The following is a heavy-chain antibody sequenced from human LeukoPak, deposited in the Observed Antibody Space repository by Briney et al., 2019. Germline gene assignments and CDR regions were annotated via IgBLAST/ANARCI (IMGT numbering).Heavy chain of an antibody. CDR3: ARWPYSSSYYFDY. J-gene: IGHJ4*02. Sequence: GGSLRLSCAASGFTFSSYWMSWVRQAPGKGLEWVANTKQDGSEKYYVDSVKGRFTISRDNAKNSLYLQMNNLRAEDTAVYYCARWPYSSSYYFDYWGQGTLVTVSS. CDR1: GFTFSSYW. V-gene: IGHV3-7*01. CDR2: TKQDGSEK. D-gene: IGHD6-6*01.